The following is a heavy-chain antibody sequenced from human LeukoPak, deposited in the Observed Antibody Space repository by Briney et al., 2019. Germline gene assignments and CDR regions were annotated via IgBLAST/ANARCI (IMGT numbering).Heavy chain of an antibody. CDR2: ISAYNGNT. CDR3: ARDREDATMVRGVINYFDY. J-gene: IGHJ4*02. D-gene: IGHD3-10*01. Sequence: GAAVKVSCKASGYSFTSYGISWVRQAPGQGLEWMGWISAYNGNTNYAQKLQGRVTMTTDTSTSTAYMELRSLRSDDTAVYYCARDREDATMVRGVINYFDYWGQGTLVTVSS. CDR1: GYSFTSYG. V-gene: IGHV1-18*01.